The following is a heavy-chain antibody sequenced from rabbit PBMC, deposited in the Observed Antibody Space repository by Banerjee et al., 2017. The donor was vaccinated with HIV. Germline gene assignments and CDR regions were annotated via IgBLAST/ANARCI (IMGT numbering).Heavy chain of an antibody. Sequence: QEQLVESGGGLVQPGGSLKLSCKASGFDFNSYAVTWVRQAPGKGLEWIGYIDLVFGNTYYASWVNGRFTISKTSSTTVTLQMTSLTAADTATYFCARDWAAVTGWNFGLWGQGTLVTVS. CDR2: IDLVFGNT. D-gene: IGHD7-1*01. CDR1: GFDFNSYA. CDR3: ARDWAAVTGWNFGL. J-gene: IGHJ3*01. V-gene: IGHV1S39*01.